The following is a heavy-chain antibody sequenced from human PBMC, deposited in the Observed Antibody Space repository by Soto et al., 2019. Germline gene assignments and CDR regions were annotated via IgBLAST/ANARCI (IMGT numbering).Heavy chain of an antibody. V-gene: IGHV4-59*01. D-gene: IGHD1-26*01. CDR3: ARVEQGMFDP. CDR1: GGSISSYY. J-gene: IGHJ5*02. Sequence: SETLSLTCTVSGGSISSYYWSWIRQPPGKGLEWIGYIYYSGSTNYNPSLKSRVTISVDTSKNQFSLKLSSVTAADTAVYYCARVEQGMFDPWGQGTLVTVSS. CDR2: IYYSGST.